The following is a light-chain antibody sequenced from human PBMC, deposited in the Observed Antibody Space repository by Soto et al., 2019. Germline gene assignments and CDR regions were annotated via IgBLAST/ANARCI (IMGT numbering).Light chain of an antibody. CDR2: DTS. J-gene: IGKJ2*01. V-gene: IGKV3-11*01. CDR1: QSVSTY. CDR3: QQNYITPYT. Sequence: EIVLTQSPAILSLSPGERATLSCRASQSVSTYLAWYQQKPGQAPRLLIYDTSNRASGVPARFSGSGSGTDFTLTISSLEPEDFATYFCQQNYITPYTFGQGTELEIK.